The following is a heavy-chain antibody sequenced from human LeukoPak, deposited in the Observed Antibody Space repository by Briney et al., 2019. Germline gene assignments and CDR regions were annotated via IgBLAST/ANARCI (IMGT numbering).Heavy chain of an antibody. Sequence: PGGSLRLSCAASGFTFSSYSMNWVRQAPGKGLEWVSSISSSSSYINYADSVKGRFTISRDNAKNSLYLQMNSLRAEDTAVYYCARDRPLNYCDSSGYLSGAGDAFDIWGQGTMVTVSS. V-gene: IGHV3-21*01. CDR2: ISSSSSYI. CDR1: GFTFSSYS. J-gene: IGHJ3*02. D-gene: IGHD3-22*01. CDR3: ARDRPLNYCDSSGYLSGAGDAFDI.